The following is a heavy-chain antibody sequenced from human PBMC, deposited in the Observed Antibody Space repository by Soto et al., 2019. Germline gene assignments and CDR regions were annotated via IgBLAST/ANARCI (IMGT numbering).Heavy chain of an antibody. D-gene: IGHD3-3*01. V-gene: IGHV1-46*03. CDR1: GYTFTNYH. Sequence: QVQLVQSGAEVKKPGASVKVSCKASGYTFTNYHIHWVRQAPGQGLEWIGKINPGGGSTSYAQKFQGRVPVTRDTSPSTVYMELSSLRSEDTAVYYCVRNSYFFGSEYWGQGPLVTVSS. CDR2: INPGGGST. J-gene: IGHJ4*02. CDR3: VRNSYFFGSEY.